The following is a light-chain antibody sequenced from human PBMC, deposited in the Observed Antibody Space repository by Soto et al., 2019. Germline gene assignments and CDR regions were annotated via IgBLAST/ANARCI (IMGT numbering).Light chain of an antibody. CDR2: GAS. V-gene: IGKV3-15*01. Sequence: EIVMTQSPATLSVSPGERATLSCRASQSVSSNLAWYQQKPGQAPRLLIYGASTRVTGIPARFSGSGSGTEFTLTISSLQSVDFAVYYCQQYNNWPPYTFGQGTKLEIK. CDR3: QQYNNWPPYT. J-gene: IGKJ2*01. CDR1: QSVSSN.